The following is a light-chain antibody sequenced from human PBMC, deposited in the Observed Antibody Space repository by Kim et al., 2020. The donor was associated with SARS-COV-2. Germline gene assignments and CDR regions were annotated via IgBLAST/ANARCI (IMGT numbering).Light chain of an antibody. CDR1: QSVSSY. V-gene: IGKV3-11*01. CDR3: QQRSNWPPLT. Sequence: SPAERATLSARASQSVSSYLACAQHKPGQAPRLLIYDASNRATGIPARFSGSGSGTDFTLTISSLEPEDFAVYYCQQRSNWPPLTFGGGTKVDIK. J-gene: IGKJ4*01. CDR2: DAS.